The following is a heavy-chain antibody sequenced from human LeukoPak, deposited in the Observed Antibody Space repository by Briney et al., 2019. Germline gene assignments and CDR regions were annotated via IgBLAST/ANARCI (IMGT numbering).Heavy chain of an antibody. J-gene: IGHJ3*02. CDR2: ISWNSGSI. Sequence: GGSLRLSCAASGFNFYDYAMHWVRQAPGKGLEWVSGISWNSGSICYADSVKGRFTISRDNAKNSLYLQMNSLRAEDTALYYCQSSGYYYGAFDIWGQGTMVTVSS. CDR3: QSSGYYYGAFDI. D-gene: IGHD3-22*01. CDR1: GFNFYDYA. V-gene: IGHV3-9*01.